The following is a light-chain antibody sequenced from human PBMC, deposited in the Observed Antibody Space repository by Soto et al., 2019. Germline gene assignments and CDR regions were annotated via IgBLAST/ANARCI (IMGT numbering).Light chain of an antibody. J-gene: IGKJ2*01. Sequence: DIVMTQSPDSLAVSLGERATINCKSSQSVLLSSNNKNYLAWYQQKPGQPPKLLIYCASTRESGVPDRFSGSGSGTDFTLTISSLQAEDVAVYYCQQYYSTPPTFGQGTMLEIK. CDR2: CAS. CDR1: QSVLLSSNNKNY. CDR3: QQYYSTPPT. V-gene: IGKV4-1*01.